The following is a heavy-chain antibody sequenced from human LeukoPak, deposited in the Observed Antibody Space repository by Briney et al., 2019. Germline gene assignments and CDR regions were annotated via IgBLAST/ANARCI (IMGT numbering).Heavy chain of an antibody. CDR3: ARGGFCTGTSCSPSAPAPYNYYGMDV. J-gene: IGHJ6*02. V-gene: IGHV3-30*03. CDR2: ISYDGSNK. Sequence: PGRSLRLSCAASGFTFSSYGMHWVRQAPGKGLEWVAIISYDGSNKYYADSVKGRFTISRDNAKNSLYLQMNSLRAEDTAVYYCARGGFCTGTSCSPSAPAPYNYYGMDVWGQGTTVTVSS. CDR1: GFTFSSYG. D-gene: IGHD2-2*01.